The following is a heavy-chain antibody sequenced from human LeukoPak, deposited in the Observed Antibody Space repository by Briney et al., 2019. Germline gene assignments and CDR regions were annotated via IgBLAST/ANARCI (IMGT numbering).Heavy chain of an antibody. Sequence: GGSLRLSRVASGFSFNGDWMNWVRQAPGKGLEWVANIKPDGSQKYYVDSVKGRFTISRDNAEKSLFLQMNSLRAEDTAVYYCVRDGPAFLDFDYWGQETLVTVSS. D-gene: IGHD2-2*01. V-gene: IGHV3-7*01. CDR3: VRDGPAFLDFDY. J-gene: IGHJ4*02. CDR2: IKPDGSQK. CDR1: GFSFNGDW.